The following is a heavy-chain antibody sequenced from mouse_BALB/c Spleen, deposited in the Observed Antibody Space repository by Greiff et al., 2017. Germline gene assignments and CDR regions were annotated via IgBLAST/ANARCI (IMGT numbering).Heavy chain of an antibody. V-gene: IGHV5-17*02. CDR2: ISSGSSTI. D-gene: IGHD1-1*01. Sequence: EVMLVESGGGLVQPGGSRKLSCAASGFTFSSFGMHWVRQAPERGLGWVAYISSGSSTIYYADTVKGRFTISRDNPKNTLFLQMTSLRSEDTAMYYCARALYYYGSSYEGYYAMDYWGQGTSVTVSS. CDR1: GFTFSSFG. J-gene: IGHJ4*01. CDR3: ARALYYYGSSYEGYYAMDY.